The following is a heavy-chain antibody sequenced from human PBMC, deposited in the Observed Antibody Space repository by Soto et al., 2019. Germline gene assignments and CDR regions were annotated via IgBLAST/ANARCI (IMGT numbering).Heavy chain of an antibody. CDR2: ISRSSTYI. J-gene: IGHJ5*02. CDR3: ARGVLPISSTSWFDP. V-gene: IGHV3-21*01. CDR1: GFPFSTSN. D-gene: IGHD3-16*01. Sequence: EVQLVESGGGLVNPGGSLRLSCVVSGFPFSTSNMNWVRQAPGKGLERVSFISRSSTYIYYADSVKGRFTIFRDDAENLLFRQMNSLRAEDTAVYYCARGVLPISSTSWFDPWGQGTLVTVSS.